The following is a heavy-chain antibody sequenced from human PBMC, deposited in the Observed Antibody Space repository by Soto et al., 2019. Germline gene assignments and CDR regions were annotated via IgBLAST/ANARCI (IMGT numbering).Heavy chain of an antibody. V-gene: IGHV1-69*01. CDR3: ARSQGSSTSLEIYYYYYYGMDV. D-gene: IGHD2-2*01. J-gene: IGHJ6*02. CDR1: GGTFSSYA. Sequence: QVPLVQSGAEVMKPGSSVKVSCKASGGTFSSYAISWVRQAPGQGLEWMGGIIPISDTTNYAQKFQGRVTITADEYTSTAYMELSSLRSEDTAVYYCARSQGSSTSLEIYYYYYYGMDVWGQGTTVTVSS. CDR2: IIPISDTT.